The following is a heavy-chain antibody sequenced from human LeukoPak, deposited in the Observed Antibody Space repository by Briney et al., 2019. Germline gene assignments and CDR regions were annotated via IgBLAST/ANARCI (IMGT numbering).Heavy chain of an antibody. Sequence: SETLSLTCSVSGGSISSSNYYWGWIRQSPGKGLEWIGSIYYDGSTYYNPSLKSRVTIFVDTSKNQFSLKLSSVTAADTAVYYCARVGYCSGGSCYPARAAFDIWGQGTMVAVSS. V-gene: IGHV4-39*01. D-gene: IGHD2-15*01. CDR1: GGSISSSNYY. CDR2: IYYDGST. J-gene: IGHJ3*02. CDR3: ARVGYCSGGSCYPARAAFDI.